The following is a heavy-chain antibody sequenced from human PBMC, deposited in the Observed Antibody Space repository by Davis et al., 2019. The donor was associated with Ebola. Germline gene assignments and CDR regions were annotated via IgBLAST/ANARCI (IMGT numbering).Heavy chain of an antibody. Sequence: GESLKISCAASGFTVSSNCMSWVRQAPGKGLEWVSYISSSSSTIYYADSVKGRFTISRDNPKNMLYLQMNSLRAEDTAVYYCAKDLFPAAMTIYGMDVWGQGTTVTVSS. CDR2: ISSSSSTI. CDR1: GFTVSSNC. D-gene: IGHD2-2*01. CDR3: AKDLFPAAMTIYGMDV. V-gene: IGHV3-48*01. J-gene: IGHJ6*02.